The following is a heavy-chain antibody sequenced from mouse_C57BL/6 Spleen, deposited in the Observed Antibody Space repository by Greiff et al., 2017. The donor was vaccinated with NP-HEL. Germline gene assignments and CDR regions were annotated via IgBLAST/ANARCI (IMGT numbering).Heavy chain of an antibody. V-gene: IGHV3-6*01. CDR1: GYSITSGYY. CDR2: ISYDGSN. CDR3: ATYYGNYWAMDY. Sequence: ESGPGLVKPSQSLSLTCSVTGYSITSGYYWNWIRQFPGNQLEWMGYISYDGSNNYNPSLKNRISITRDTSKNQFFLKLNSVTTEDTATYYCATYYGNYWAMDYWGQGTSVTVSS. J-gene: IGHJ4*01. D-gene: IGHD2-10*01.